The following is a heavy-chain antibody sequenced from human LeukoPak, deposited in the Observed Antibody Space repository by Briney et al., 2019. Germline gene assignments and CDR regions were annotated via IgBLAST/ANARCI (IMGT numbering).Heavy chain of an antibody. CDR3: AKFHYYYGMDV. Sequence: GGSLRLSCAASGFTFSSYAMSWVRQAPGKGLEWVSAISGSGGSTYYADSVKGRFTISRDNSKNTVYVQMNSLRAEDTALYYCAKFHYYYGMDVWGQGTTVTVSS. CDR1: GFTFSSYA. J-gene: IGHJ6*02. CDR2: ISGSGGST. V-gene: IGHV3-23*01.